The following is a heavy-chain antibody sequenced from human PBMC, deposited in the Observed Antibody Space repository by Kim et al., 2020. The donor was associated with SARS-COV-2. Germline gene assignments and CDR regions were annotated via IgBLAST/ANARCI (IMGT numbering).Heavy chain of an antibody. Sequence: GGSLRLSCAASGFTFSSYAMSWVRQAPGKGLEWVSAISGSGGSTYYADSVKGRFTISRDNSKNTLYLQMNSLRAEDTAVYYCAKAVVVVVAEGVDYWGQGTLVTVSS. J-gene: IGHJ4*02. CDR1: GFTFSSYA. V-gene: IGHV3-23*01. CDR3: AKAVVVVVAEGVDY. D-gene: IGHD2-15*01. CDR2: ISGSGGST.